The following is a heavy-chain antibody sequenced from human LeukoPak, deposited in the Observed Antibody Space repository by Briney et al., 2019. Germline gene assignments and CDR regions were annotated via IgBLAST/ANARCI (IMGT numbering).Heavy chain of an antibody. J-gene: IGHJ4*02. D-gene: IGHD5-18*01. CDR1: GFTFCHFW. Sequence: PGGPLRLSCAASGFTFCHFWMSWVRQAPGKGLEWVGRIKSKTDGGTTDYAAPVKGRFTISRDDSKNTLYLQMNSLKTEDTAVYYCTTAQGYSYGYDYWGQGTLVTVSS. CDR3: TTAQGYSYGYDY. V-gene: IGHV3-15*01. CDR2: IKSKTDGGTT.